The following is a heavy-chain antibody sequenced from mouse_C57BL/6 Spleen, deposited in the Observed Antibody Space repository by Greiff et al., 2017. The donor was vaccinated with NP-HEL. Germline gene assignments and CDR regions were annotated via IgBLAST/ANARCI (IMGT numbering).Heavy chain of an antibody. V-gene: IGHV5-9*01. CDR3: ARHHGNSYYFDY. CDR1: GFTFSSYT. D-gene: IGHD2-1*01. CDR2: ISGGGGNT. J-gene: IGHJ2*01. Sequence: EVKLVESGGGLVKPGGSLKLSCAASGFTFSSYTMSWVRQTPEKRLEWVATISGGGGNTYYPDSVKGRFTISRDNAKNTLYLQMSSLRSEDTAFYYCARHHGNSYYFDYWGQGTTLTVSS.